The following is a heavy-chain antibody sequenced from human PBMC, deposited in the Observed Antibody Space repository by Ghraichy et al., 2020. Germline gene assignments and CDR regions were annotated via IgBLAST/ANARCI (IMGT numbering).Heavy chain of an antibody. V-gene: IGHV1-24*01. CDR3: ATAGRYCTNGVCRTDAFDI. CDR2: FDPEDGET. Sequence: ASVKVSCKVSGYTLTELSMHWVRQAPGKGLEWMGGFDPEDGETIYAQKFQGRVTMTEDTSTDTAYMELSSLRSEDTAVYYCATAGRYCTNGVCRTDAFDIWGQGTMVTVSS. CDR1: GYTLTELS. D-gene: IGHD2-8*01. J-gene: IGHJ3*02.